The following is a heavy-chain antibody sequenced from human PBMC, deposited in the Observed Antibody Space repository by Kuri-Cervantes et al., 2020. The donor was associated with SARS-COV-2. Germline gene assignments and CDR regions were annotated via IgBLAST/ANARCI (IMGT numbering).Heavy chain of an antibody. V-gene: IGHV3-48*04. CDR3: ARDGTDDYGDYQHKDYYYYMDV. CDR2: ISSSSSTI. CDR1: GFTFSSYS. D-gene: IGHD4-17*01. J-gene: IGHJ6*03. Sequence: GESLKISCAASGFTFSSYSMNWVRQAPGKGLEWVSYISSSSSTIYYADSVKGRFTISRDNSKNSLYLQMNSLRAEDTALYHCARDGTDDYGDYQHKDYYYYMDVWGKGTTVTVSS.